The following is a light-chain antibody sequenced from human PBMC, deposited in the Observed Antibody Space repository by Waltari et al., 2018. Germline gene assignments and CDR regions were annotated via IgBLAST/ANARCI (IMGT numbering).Light chain of an antibody. Sequence: DIQMTQSPSTLSASVGDRVTITCRASQSIVNWLAWYQQKPGQAPKLLIYMTPTLQSGVPSRFSGRGSGTEFALTISSLQPDDFATYYCQQYDSYPLTFGGGTKVEIK. J-gene: IGKJ4*01. CDR3: QQYDSYPLT. V-gene: IGKV1-5*03. CDR1: QSIVNW. CDR2: MTP.